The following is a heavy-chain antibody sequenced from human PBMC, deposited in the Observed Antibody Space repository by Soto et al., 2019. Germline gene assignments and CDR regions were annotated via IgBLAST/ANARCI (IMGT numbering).Heavy chain of an antibody. V-gene: IGHV1-18*01. Sequence: ASVKVSCMASGGTFSSYGISWVRQAPGQGLEWMGWISAYNGNTNYAQKLQGRVTMTTDTSTSTAYMELRSLRSDDTAVYYCARDLELPGYFDYWGQGTLVTVSS. CDR3: ARDLELPGYFDY. CDR1: GGTFSSYG. J-gene: IGHJ4*02. D-gene: IGHD1-7*01. CDR2: ISAYNGNT.